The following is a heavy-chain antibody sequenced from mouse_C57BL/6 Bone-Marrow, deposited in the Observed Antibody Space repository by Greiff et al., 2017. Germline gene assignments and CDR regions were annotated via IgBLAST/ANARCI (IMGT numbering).Heavy chain of an antibody. CDR3: AISRLLWFLFCY. CDR2: IHPSDSDT. Sequence: QVQLQQPGAELVKPGASVKVSCKASCYTFTSYWMHWVKQRPGQGLEWIGRIHPSDSDTNYNQQFKGKATLTVDKSSSTAYMQLSSLTYADSAVYYSAISRLLWFLFCYWGQGTTRTVSS. D-gene: IGHD2-2*01. CDR1: CYTFTSYW. J-gene: IGHJ2*01. V-gene: IGHV1-74*01.